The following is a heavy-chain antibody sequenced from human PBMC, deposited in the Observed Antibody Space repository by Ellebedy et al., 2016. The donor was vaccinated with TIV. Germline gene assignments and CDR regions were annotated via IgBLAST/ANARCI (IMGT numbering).Heavy chain of an antibody. J-gene: IGHJ4*02. Sequence: PGGSLRLSCAASGFTFDDYAMHWVRQAPGKGLEWVSGISWNSGSIGYADSVKGRFTISRDNAKNSLYLQMNSLRAEDTAVYYCARESGTSRDEPDYWGQGTLVTVSS. CDR3: ARESGTSRDEPDY. V-gene: IGHV3-9*01. D-gene: IGHD2-2*01. CDR1: GFTFDDYA. CDR2: ISWNSGSI.